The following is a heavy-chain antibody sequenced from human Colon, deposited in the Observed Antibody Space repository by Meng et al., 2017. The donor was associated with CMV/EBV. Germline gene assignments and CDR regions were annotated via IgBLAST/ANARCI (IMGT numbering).Heavy chain of an antibody. CDR2: MYSTGRI. D-gene: IGHD3-10*01. Sequence: VQWAGVGQGMVRPSDTLARACRVLGGFISCLYWSWIWRPAGRARQWLGRMYSTGRIDEKSPLTSRGTISVDTSKNQMSLRLPYVTAADTAVYVCGRAGARGVPIDVWGRGTLVTVSS. J-gene: IGHJ1*01. CDR3: GRAGARGVPIDV. V-gene: IGHV4-4*07. CDR1: GGFISCLY.